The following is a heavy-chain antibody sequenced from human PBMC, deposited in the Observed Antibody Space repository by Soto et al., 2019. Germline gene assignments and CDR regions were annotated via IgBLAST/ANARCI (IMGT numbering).Heavy chain of an antibody. J-gene: IGHJ4*02. CDR1: GFSLNTGGVG. Sequence: QISLKESGPTLVKPTQTLTLTCTFSGFSLNTGGVGVGWLRQPPGKALEWLALIYWDGDTRYRPSLQSRLTVTADTAYNQVGLSMSSMGPEDTATYFCAHRNVEVVGGSTNAFDYCGQGALVTVSS. V-gene: IGHV2-5*02. CDR3: AHRNVEVVGGSTNAFDY. D-gene: IGHD2-15*01. CDR2: IYWDGDT.